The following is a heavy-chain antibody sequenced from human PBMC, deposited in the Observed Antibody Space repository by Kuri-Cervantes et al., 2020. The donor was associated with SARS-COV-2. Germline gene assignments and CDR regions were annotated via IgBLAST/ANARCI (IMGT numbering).Heavy chain of an antibody. V-gene: IGHV4-39*01. CDR2: IYTSGST. Sequence: SETLSLTCTVSGGSISSSSNFWAWIRQPPGKGLEWIGRIYTSGSTNYNPSLKSRVTMSVDTSKNQFSLKLSSVTAADTAVYYCASGGAVAGEPWGQGTLVTVSS. D-gene: IGHD6-19*01. J-gene: IGHJ5*02. CDR3: ASGGAVAGEP. CDR1: GGSISSSSNF.